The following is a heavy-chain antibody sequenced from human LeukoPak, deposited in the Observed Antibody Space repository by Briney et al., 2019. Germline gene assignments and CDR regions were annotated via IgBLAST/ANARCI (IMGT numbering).Heavy chain of an antibody. Sequence: PGGSLRLSCAASGFTFSSYAMSWVRQAPGKGLEWVSAISGSGGSTYYADSVKGRFTISRDNSKNTLYLQINSLRAEDTAVYYCAKALALSSGYYYYFDYWGQGTLVTVSS. V-gene: IGHV3-23*01. CDR2: ISGSGGST. CDR3: AKALALSSGYYYYFDY. J-gene: IGHJ4*02. CDR1: GFTFSSYA. D-gene: IGHD3-22*01.